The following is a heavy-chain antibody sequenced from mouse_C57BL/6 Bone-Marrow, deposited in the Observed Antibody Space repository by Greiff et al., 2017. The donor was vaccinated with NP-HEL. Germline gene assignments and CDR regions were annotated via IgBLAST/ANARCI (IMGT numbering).Heavy chain of an antibody. J-gene: IGHJ1*03. V-gene: IGHV1-81*01. CDR1: GYTFTSYG. D-gene: IGHD1-1*01. CDR3: ARSRVYYYGSSPHWYFDV. CDR2: IYPRSGNT. Sequence: QVQLQQSGAELARPGASVKLSCKASGYTFTSYGISWVKQRTGQGLEWIGEIYPRSGNTYYNEKFKGKATLTADKSSSTAYMELRSLTSEDSAVYFCARSRVYYYGSSPHWYFDVWGTGTTVTVSS.